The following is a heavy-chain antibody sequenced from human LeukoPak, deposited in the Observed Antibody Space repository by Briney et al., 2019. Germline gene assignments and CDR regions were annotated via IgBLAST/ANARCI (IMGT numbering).Heavy chain of an antibody. J-gene: IGHJ4*02. V-gene: IGHV4-4*02. D-gene: IGHD3-3*01. CDR3: ARLPYTIFGVVSIDY. CDR1: GGSISSSNW. Sequence: SGTLSLTCAVSGGSISSSNWWSWVRQPPGKGLEWIGEIYHSGSTNYNPSLKSRVTISVDKSKNQFSLKLSSVTAADTAVYYCARLPYTIFGVVSIDYWGQGTLVTVSS. CDR2: IYHSGST.